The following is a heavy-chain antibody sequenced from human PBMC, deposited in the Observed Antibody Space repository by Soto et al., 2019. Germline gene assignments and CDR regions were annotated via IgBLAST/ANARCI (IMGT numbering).Heavy chain of an antibody. CDR2: MNPNSGNT. D-gene: IGHD6-13*01. CDR1: GYTFTSYD. J-gene: IGHJ4*02. CDR3: AKNPGHIAAAGRSGLDY. Sequence: ASVKVSCKASGYTFTSYDINWVRQATGQGLEWMGWMNPNSGNTGYAQKFQGRVTMTRNTSISTAYMELSSLRSEDTAVYYCAKNPGHIAAAGRSGLDYWGQGTLVTVSS. V-gene: IGHV1-8*01.